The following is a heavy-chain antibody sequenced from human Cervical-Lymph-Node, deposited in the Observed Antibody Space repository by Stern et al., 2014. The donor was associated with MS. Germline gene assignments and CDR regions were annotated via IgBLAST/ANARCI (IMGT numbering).Heavy chain of an antibody. J-gene: IGHJ3*02. V-gene: IGHV4-4*02. D-gene: IGHD6-6*01. CDR3: AREGYSSSYDAFDI. CDR2: IYHSGSH. Sequence: VQLVESGPGLVKPSGTLSLTCAVSGGSISSSNWGSWVRQPPGKGLEWIGEIYHSGSHNYNPSLKSRVTISVDKSKNQFPLKLSSVTAADTAVYYCAREGYSSSYDAFDIWGQGTMVTVSS. CDR1: GGSISSSNW.